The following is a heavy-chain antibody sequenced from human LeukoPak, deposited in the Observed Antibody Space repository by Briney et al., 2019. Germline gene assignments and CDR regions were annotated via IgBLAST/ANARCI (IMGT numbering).Heavy chain of an antibody. CDR2: IIPILGIA. CDR1: GGTFSSYA. Sequence: SVKVSCKASGGTFSSYAISWVRQAPGQGLEWMGRIIPILGIANYAQKFQGRVTITADKSTSTAYVELSSLRSEDTAVYYCARDRYGGYVGHFDYWGQGTLVTVSS. D-gene: IGHD5-12*01. V-gene: IGHV1-69*04. CDR3: ARDRYGGYVGHFDY. J-gene: IGHJ4*02.